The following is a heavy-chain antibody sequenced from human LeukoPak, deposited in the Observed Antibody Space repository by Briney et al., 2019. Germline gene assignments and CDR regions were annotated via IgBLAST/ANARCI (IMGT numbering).Heavy chain of an antibody. D-gene: IGHD3-10*01. CDR2: IIPILGIA. CDR1: GGTFSSYA. CDR3: AREGSMVPGVMFDY. Sequence: SVKVSCKASGGTFSSYAISWVRQAPGQGLEWMGRIIPILGIANYAQKFQGRVTITADKSTSTAYMELSSLRSEDTAVYYCAREGSMVPGVMFDYWGRGILVTVSS. J-gene: IGHJ4*02. V-gene: IGHV1-69*04.